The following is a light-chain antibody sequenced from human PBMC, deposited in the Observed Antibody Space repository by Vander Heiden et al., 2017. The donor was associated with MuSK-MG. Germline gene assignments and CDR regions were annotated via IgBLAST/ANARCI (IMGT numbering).Light chain of an antibody. J-gene: IGLJ2*01. Sequence: QSALTQPASVSGSPGPSITISCTGTDSDIGALDYVSWYQQHPGRAPKLLIFDVHSRPSGVSDRFSGSKSVNTASLTISGLQPDDEAIYYCASYSIDTTLVFGGGTEVAVL. CDR3: ASYSIDTTLV. CDR1: DSDIGALDY. CDR2: DVH. V-gene: IGLV2-14*03.